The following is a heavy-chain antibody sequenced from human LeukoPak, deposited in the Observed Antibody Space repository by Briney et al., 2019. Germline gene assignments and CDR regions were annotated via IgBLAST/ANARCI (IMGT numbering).Heavy chain of an antibody. CDR2: IYYSGST. V-gene: IGHV4-31*03. CDR3: ARGSYVGPTSGYFDY. J-gene: IGHJ4*02. D-gene: IGHD1-26*01. CDR1: GGSISSGGYN. Sequence: PSQALSLTCTDSGGSISSGGYNWSWIRQHPGTGLECIGYIYYSGSTYYNPSLKSRVTISVDTSKNQFSLKLSSVTAADTAVYYCARGSYVGPTSGYFDYWGQGTLVTVSS.